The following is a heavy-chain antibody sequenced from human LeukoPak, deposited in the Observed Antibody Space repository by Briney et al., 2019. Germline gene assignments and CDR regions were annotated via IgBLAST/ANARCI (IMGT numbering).Heavy chain of an antibody. D-gene: IGHD3-22*01. CDR3: ARAHGGTYYYDSSGYCDY. CDR2: ISGSGGST. V-gene: IGHV3-23*01. J-gene: IGHJ4*02. Sequence: PGGSLRLSCAASGFTFSNNGMSWVRQAPGKGPEWVSVISGSGGSTYYADSVKGRFTISRDNSKNTVYLQMNSLRAEDTAVYYCARAHGGTYYYDSSGYCDYWGQGTLVTVSS. CDR1: GFTFSNNG.